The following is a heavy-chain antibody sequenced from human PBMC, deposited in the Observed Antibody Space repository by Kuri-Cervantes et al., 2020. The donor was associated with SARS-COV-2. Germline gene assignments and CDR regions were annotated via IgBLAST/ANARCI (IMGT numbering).Heavy chain of an antibody. CDR3: AKELNEGYSSSWYFDY. Sequence: GESLKISCAASGFTVSSNYMSWVRQAPGKGLEWVSAISGSGGSTYYADSVKGRFTISRDNSKNTLYLQMNSLRAEDTAVYYCAKELNEGYSSSWYFDYWGQGTLVTVSS. J-gene: IGHJ4*02. D-gene: IGHD6-13*01. V-gene: IGHV3-23*01. CDR1: GFTVSSNY. CDR2: ISGSGGST.